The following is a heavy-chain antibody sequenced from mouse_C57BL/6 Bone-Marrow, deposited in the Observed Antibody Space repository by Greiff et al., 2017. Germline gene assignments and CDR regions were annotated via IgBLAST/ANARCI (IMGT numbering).Heavy chain of an antibody. CDR3: TCRGDGSY. V-gene: IGHV1-5*01. Sequence: EVQRVESGTVLARPGASVKMSCKTSGYTFTSYWMHWVKQRPGQGLEWIGAIYPGNSDTSYNQKFKGKAKLTEVTSASTAYMELSSLTNEDSAVYYCTCRGDGSYWGQGTLVTVSA. J-gene: IGHJ3*01. D-gene: IGHD2-3*01. CDR1: GYTFTSYW. CDR2: IYPGNSDT.